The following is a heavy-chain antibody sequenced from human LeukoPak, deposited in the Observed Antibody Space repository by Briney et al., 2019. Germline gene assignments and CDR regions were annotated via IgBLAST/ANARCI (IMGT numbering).Heavy chain of an antibody. CDR2: ISSSSSYI. CDR1: GFTFSSYS. Sequence: GGSLRLSCAASGFTFSSYSMNWVRQAPGKGLEWVSSISSSSSYIYYADSVKGRFTISRDNAKNSLYLQMNSLRAEDTAVYYCARVGDSSGYVGYFDYWGQGTLVTVSS. CDR3: ARVGDSSGYVGYFDY. D-gene: IGHD5-18*01. V-gene: IGHV3-21*01. J-gene: IGHJ4*02.